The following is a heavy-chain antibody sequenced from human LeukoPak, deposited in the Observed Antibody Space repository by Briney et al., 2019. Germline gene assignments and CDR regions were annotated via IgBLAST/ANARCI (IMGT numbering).Heavy chain of an antibody. D-gene: IGHD2-15*01. CDR1: GFAFSDYW. V-gene: IGHV3-74*01. CDR3: ARVGCSRGSCYHAFDY. J-gene: IGHJ4*02. Sequence: TGRSLRLSCAASGFAFSDYWMHWVRQAPGKGLVWVSRINTDGSSPSYADSVKGRFTISRDNAKNTLYLQMNSLRAEDTAVYYCARVGCSRGSCYHAFDYWGQGTLVTVSS. CDR2: INTDGSSP.